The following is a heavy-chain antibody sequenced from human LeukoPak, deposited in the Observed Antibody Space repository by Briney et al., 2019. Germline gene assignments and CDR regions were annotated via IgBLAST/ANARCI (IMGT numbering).Heavy chain of an antibody. D-gene: IGHD3-16*01. CDR2: IYYSGST. CDR1: GGSISSSSYY. Sequence: SETLPLTCTVSGGSISSSSYYWGWIRQPPGKGLEWIGSIYYSGSTYYNPSLKSRVTISVDTSKNQFSLKLSSVTAADTAVYYCARGVGLHVYYFDYWGQGSLVTVSS. V-gene: IGHV4-39*07. CDR3: ARGVGLHVYYFDY. J-gene: IGHJ4*02.